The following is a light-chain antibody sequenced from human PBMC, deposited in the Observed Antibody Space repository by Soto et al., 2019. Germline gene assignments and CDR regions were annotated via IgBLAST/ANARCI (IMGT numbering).Light chain of an antibody. V-gene: IGLV1-47*01. CDR2: TND. J-gene: IGLJ1*01. Sequence: QSVLTQPPSASGTPGQRVTISCSGSNSNIGSNPVYWYQQLPGTAPKLVIHTNDQRPSGVPDRFSGSKSGTSATLAISGLRSEDEADYYCCSYAGSYTEVFGTGTKLTVL. CDR1: NSNIGSNP. CDR3: CSYAGSYTEV.